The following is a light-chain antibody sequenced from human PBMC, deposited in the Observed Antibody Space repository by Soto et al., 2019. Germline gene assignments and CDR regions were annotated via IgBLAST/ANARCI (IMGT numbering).Light chain of an antibody. CDR1: SSDVGGYNY. CDR3: SSYTSSITLV. V-gene: IGLV2-14*01. J-gene: IGLJ2*01. Sequence: QSVLTQPASVSGSPGQSITISCTGTSSDVGGYNYVSWYQQHPGKAPKLMIYDVNNRPSGVSNRFSGSKSGNTASLTISGLQAEDEGGYYCSSYTSSITLVFGGGTKLTVL. CDR2: DVN.